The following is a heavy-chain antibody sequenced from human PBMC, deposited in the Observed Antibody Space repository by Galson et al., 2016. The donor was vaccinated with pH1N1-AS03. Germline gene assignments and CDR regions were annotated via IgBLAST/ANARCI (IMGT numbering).Heavy chain of an antibody. CDR2: ISAYNGNT. CDR1: DSTFSTFG. J-gene: IGHJ3*02. V-gene: IGHV1-18*04. Sequence: SVKVSCKASDSTFSTFGLGWVRQAPGQGLEWMGWISAYNGNTKYAQRVQCRATMTSDTSTTTAYLELRSLRPDDTAVYYCASGTSDAFDIWGQGTMVTVSS. CDR3: ASGTSDAFDI. D-gene: IGHD1-1*01.